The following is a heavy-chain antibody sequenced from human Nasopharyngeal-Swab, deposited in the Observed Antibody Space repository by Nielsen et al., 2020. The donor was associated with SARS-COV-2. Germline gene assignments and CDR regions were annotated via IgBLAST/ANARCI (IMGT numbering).Heavy chain of an antibody. CDR3: ARMMAGYDGYLQN. D-gene: IGHD2-2*03. J-gene: IGHJ1*01. Sequence: ASVKVSCKASAYSFNKNTVSWVRQGPGQGLEWVGRISPYNSKANYAQNIQGRVTMTTDTSTSTAYMRLSGLRSDDTAVYYCARMMAGYDGYLQNWGQGTLVTVSS. CDR1: AYSFNKNT. CDR2: ISPYNSKA. V-gene: IGHV1-18*04.